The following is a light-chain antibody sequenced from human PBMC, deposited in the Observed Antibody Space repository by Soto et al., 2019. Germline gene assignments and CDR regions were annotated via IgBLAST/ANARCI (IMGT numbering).Light chain of an antibody. CDR3: CSYTTSNTRQIV. CDR2: DVS. CDR1: SSDVGGYNY. J-gene: IGLJ1*01. V-gene: IGLV2-14*01. Sequence: QSVLTQPASVSGSPGQSITISCTGTSSDVGGYNYVSWYQQQPGKAPKFMIYDVSNRPSGVSNRFSGSKSGNTASLTISGLQAEAEADYYCCSYTTSNTRQIVFGTGTKVTVL.